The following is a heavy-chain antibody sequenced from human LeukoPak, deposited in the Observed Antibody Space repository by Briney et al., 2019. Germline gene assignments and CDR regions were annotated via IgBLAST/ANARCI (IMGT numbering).Heavy chain of an antibody. J-gene: IGHJ6*02. V-gene: IGHV4-59*01. D-gene: IGHD2-15*01. Sequence: PSETLSLTCTVSGGSISSYYWSWIRQPPGKGLEWIGYIYYSGSTNYNPSLKSRVTISVDTSKNQFSLKLSSVTAADTAVYYCARDRGVVVAAAPGDYYYYYGMDVWGQGTTVTVSS. CDR2: IYYSGST. CDR1: GGSISSYY. CDR3: ARDRGVVVAAAPGDYYYYYGMDV.